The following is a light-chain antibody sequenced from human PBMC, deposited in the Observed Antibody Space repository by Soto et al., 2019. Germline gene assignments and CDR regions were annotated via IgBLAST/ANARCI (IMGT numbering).Light chain of an antibody. Sequence: EIVLTPSPATLSLSPGVRATLSCRASQSISSYLAWYQQKPGQAPRLLIYDASNRATGIPARFRGSGSGTDFTLTISSLEPEDFAIYYCQQRTNWPLTFGGGTKVEIK. CDR1: QSISSY. CDR2: DAS. CDR3: QQRTNWPLT. V-gene: IGKV3-11*01. J-gene: IGKJ4*01.